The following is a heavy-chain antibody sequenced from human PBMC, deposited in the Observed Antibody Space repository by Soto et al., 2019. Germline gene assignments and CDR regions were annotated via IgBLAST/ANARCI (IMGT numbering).Heavy chain of an antibody. J-gene: IGHJ4*02. CDR2: INAGNGNT. V-gene: IGHV1-3*05. D-gene: IGHD2-21*02. Sequence: QVQLVQSGAEEKKPGASVKVSCKASGYTFTSYAMHWVRQAPGQRLEWMGWINAGNGNTKYSQKFQGRVTITRDTSASTAYMELSSLRSEDTAVYYCATSIVVVTALEYWGQGTLVTVSS. CDR1: GYTFTSYA. CDR3: ATSIVVVTALEY.